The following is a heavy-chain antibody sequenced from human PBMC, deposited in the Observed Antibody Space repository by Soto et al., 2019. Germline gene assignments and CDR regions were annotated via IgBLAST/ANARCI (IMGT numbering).Heavy chain of an antibody. J-gene: IGHJ6*02. V-gene: IGHV4-59*01. CDR2: IYYSGST. CDR3: ARDQTAVDYYYYGMDV. Sequence: SETLSLTCTVSGGSISSYYWSWIRQPPGKGLEWIGYIYYSGSTNYNPSLKSRVTISVDTSKNQFSLKLSSVTAADTAVYYCARDQTAVDYYYYGMDVWGQGTTVTVSS. CDR1: GGSISSYY. D-gene: IGHD2-15*01.